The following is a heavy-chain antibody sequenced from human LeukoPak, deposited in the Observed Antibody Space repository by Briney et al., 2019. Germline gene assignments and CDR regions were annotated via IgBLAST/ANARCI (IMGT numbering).Heavy chain of an antibody. V-gene: IGHV3-33*01. D-gene: IGHD3-22*01. J-gene: IGHJ4*02. CDR3: ARARDNYDNSGFSALEY. Sequence: GGPLNLSCQPLELSSVYIGMPWFGKAPGKGLEWLAVKGYDGSNKNYADSVKGRFTISRDNSMNTLYLQMNSLRGEDTALYYCARARDNYDNSGFSALEYWGQGTLVTVSS. CDR2: KGYDGSNK. CDR1: ELSSVYIG.